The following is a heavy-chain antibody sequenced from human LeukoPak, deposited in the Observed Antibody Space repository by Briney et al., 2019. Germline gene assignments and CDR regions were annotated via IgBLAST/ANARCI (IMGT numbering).Heavy chain of an antibody. Sequence: GGSLRLSSAASRFTFITYAMHWVRQAPGKGLEWVSAISGSGGSTYYADSVKGRFTISRDNSKNTLYLQMNSLRAEDTAVYYCAKGLSVATITADYWGQGTLVTVSS. CDR1: RFTFITYA. V-gene: IGHV3-23*01. CDR3: AKGLSVATITADY. D-gene: IGHD5-12*01. J-gene: IGHJ4*02. CDR2: ISGSGGST.